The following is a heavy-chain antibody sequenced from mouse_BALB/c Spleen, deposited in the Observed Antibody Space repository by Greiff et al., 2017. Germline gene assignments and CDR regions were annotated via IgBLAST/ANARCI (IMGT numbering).Heavy chain of an antibody. J-gene: IGHJ3*01. CDR2: IWAGGST. CDR1: GFSLTSYG. D-gene: IGHD1-1*01. Sequence: VKLMESGPGLVAPSQSLSITCTVSGFSLTSYGVHWVRQPPGKGLEWLGVIWAGGSTNYNSALMSRLSISKDNSKSQVFLKMNSLQTDDTAMYYCAREGDGSRWFAYWGQGTLVTVSA. V-gene: IGHV2-9*02. CDR3: AREGDGSRWFAY.